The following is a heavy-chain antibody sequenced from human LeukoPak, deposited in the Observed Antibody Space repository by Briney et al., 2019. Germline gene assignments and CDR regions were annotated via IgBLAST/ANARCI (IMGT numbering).Heavy chain of an antibody. CDR3: ARALGRNWFDP. CDR1: GSSINSDYY. J-gene: IGHJ5*02. CDR2: IYHSGAT. D-gene: IGHD7-27*01. Sequence: SETLSLTCAVSGSSINSDYYWGWIRQPPGKGLEWIGSIYHSGATNYNPSLKSRVTISVDTSKNQFSLKLNSVTAAVTAIYYCARALGRNWFDPWGQGTLVTVSS. V-gene: IGHV4-38-2*01.